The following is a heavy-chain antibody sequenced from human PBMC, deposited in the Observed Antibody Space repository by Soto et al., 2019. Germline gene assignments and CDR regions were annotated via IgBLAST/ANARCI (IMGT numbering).Heavy chain of an antibody. D-gene: IGHD6-19*01. CDR2: IYHSGST. V-gene: IGHV4-4*02. Sequence: QVQLQESGPGLVKPSGTLSLTCAVSGGSISSSNWWSWVRQPPGKGLEWIGEIYHSGSTNYNPSLKRRVTISVDKSKNQFSLKLSSVTAADTAVYYCARGGAVAGNVDYFDYWGQGTLVTVSS. CDR3: ARGGAVAGNVDYFDY. J-gene: IGHJ4*02. CDR1: GGSISSSNW.